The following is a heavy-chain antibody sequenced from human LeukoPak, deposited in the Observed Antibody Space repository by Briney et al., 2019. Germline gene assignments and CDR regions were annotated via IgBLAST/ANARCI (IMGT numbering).Heavy chain of an antibody. CDR3: ATSRITMLRGVRDY. Sequence: PGGSLRLSCAASGFTFNSYWMNWVRQAPGKGLEWVAYIKQDGSEKFYVDPVKGRFTISRDNARNSLYLQMDSLRAEDTAVYYCATSRITMLRGVRDYWGQGTLVTVSS. D-gene: IGHD3-10*01. CDR2: IKQDGSEK. CDR1: GFTFNSYW. J-gene: IGHJ4*02. V-gene: IGHV3-7*01.